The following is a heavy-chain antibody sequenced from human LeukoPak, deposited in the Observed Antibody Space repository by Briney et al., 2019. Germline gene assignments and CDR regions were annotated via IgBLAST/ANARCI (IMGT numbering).Heavy chain of an antibody. D-gene: IGHD3-3*01. J-gene: IGHJ6*04. CDR2: ISVYNGNT. CDR3: AGIPVFGVVLHQEPV. V-gene: IGHV1-18*01. Sequence: GASVKVSCKASGYILSNYDISWVRQAPGQGLEWMGWISVYNGNTNYAQKFQDRVTITADISTNTVYMELSSLRSEDTAVYFCAGIPVFGVVLHQEPVWGKGTTVTVSS. CDR1: GYILSNYD.